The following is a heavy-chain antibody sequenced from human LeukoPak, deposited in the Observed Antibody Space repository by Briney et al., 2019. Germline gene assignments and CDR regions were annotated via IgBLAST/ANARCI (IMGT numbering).Heavy chain of an antibody. V-gene: IGHV3-48*02. CDR1: GFTFSSYS. CDR2: LSSSSSSI. D-gene: IGHD1-26*01. CDR3: ARASGSYDFDY. Sequence: GSLRLSCASSGFTFSSYSMSWVRQAPGKGLEWVSYLSSSSSSIYYADSVKGRFTISRDNAKKSLYLQMNSLRDADTAVYYCARASGSYDFDYWGQGTLVTVSS. J-gene: IGHJ4*02.